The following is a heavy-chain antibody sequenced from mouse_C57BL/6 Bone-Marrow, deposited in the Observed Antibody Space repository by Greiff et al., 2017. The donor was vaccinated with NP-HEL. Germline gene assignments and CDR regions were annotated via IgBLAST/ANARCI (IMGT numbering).Heavy chain of an antibody. CDR3: ARHGKGYAMDY. J-gene: IGHJ4*01. Sequence: EVQVVESGGDLVKPGGSLKLSCAASGFTFSSYGMSWVRQTPDKRLEWVATISSGGSYTYYPDSVKGRFTISRDNAKNTLYLQMSSLKSEDTAMYYWARHGKGYAMDYWGQGTSVTVSS. CDR1: GFTFSSYG. CDR2: ISSGGSYT. V-gene: IGHV5-6*01.